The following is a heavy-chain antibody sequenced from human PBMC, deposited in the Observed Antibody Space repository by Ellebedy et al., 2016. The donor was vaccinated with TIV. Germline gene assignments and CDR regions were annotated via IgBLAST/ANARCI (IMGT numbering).Heavy chain of an antibody. J-gene: IGHJ5*02. CDR3: VKAWHRSSWYSNWFDP. Sequence: GGSLRLSCSVSGFTFSSYAMHWVRQAPGKGLQYVSAISSNGVTTDYADSVEGRFTISRDNSKNTLYLQMRSLRPEDTAVYYCVKAWHRSSWYSNWFDPWGQGTLVIVSS. CDR2: ISSNGVTT. CDR1: GFTFSSYA. V-gene: IGHV3-64D*09. D-gene: IGHD6-13*01.